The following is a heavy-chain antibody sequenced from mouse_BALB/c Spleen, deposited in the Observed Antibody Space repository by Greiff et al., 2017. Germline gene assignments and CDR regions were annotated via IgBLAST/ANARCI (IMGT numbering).Heavy chain of an antibody. D-gene: IGHD1-2*01. Sequence: EVKLVESGPELVKPGASVKMSCKASGYTFTSYVMHWVKQKPGQGLEWIGYINPYNDGTKYNEKFKGKATLTSDKSSSTAYMELSSLTSEDSAVYYCARIGKIITTATYYFDYWGQGTTLTVSS. V-gene: IGHV1-14*01. J-gene: IGHJ2*01. CDR2: INPYNDGT. CDR3: ARIGKIITTATYYFDY. CDR1: GYTFTSYV.